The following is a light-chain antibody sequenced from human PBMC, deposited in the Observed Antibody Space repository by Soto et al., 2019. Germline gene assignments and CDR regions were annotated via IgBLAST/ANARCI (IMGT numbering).Light chain of an antibody. CDR2: GAS. CDR1: QSVSSN. V-gene: IGKV3-15*01. Sequence: EIVMTQSPATLSVSPGERATLSCRASQSVSSNLAWYQQKPGQAPRLLIYGASTRATGIPARFSGSGSGTVSPPTTSCRGSKFFVFYYCQKKNTGPGNTLGRGTKWKIK. CDR3: QKKNTGPGNT. J-gene: IGKJ2*01.